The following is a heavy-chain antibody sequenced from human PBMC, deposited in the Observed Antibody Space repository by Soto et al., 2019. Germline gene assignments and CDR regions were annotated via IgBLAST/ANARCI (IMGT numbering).Heavy chain of an antibody. CDR2: ISASGGNI. Sequence: EVQLLESGGGLARPGGSLRLSCVASGFIFSDYAMPWIRQAPGKGLEWVATISASGGNIEYTDSLKGRFTITRDNSKKTVYLQINGLTADDTAVHYCAKVAGGSGYFDLWGRGTLVTVSS. V-gene: IGHV3-23*01. CDR3: AKVAGGSGYFDL. J-gene: IGHJ2*01. CDR1: GFIFSDYA. D-gene: IGHD3-10*01.